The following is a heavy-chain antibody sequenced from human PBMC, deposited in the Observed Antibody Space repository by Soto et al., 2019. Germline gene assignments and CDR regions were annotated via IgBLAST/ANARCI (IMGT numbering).Heavy chain of an antibody. V-gene: IGHV1-3*01. CDR1: GYTFTSYS. Sequence: ASVKVSCKASGYTFTSYSMHWVRQAPVQRLEWMGWINAGNGNTKYSQKFQGRVTITRDTSASTAYMELSSLRSEDTAVYYCARSPYYYDSSGYSPWGQGTLVTVSS. J-gene: IGHJ5*02. CDR3: ARSPYYYDSSGYSP. D-gene: IGHD3-22*01. CDR2: INAGNGNT.